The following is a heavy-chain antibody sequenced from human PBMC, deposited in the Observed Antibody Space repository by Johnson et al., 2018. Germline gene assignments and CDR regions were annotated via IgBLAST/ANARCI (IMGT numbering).Heavy chain of an antibody. Sequence: QVQLQESGPGLVKPSQTLSLTCTVSGGSISSGGYYWSWIRQHPGKGLEWIGYIYYSGSTYYNPSLKSRVTISVDTSKNQFSLKLSSVTAGDTAVYYCAREGTDVDTAMVTFYYYYYMDVWGKGTTVTVSS. V-gene: IGHV4-31*03. CDR2: IYYSGST. CDR1: GGSISSGGYY. J-gene: IGHJ6*03. CDR3: AREGTDVDTAMVTFYYYYYMDV. D-gene: IGHD5-18*01.